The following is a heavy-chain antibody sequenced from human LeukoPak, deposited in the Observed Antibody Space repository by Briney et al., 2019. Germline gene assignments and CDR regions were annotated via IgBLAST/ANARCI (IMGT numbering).Heavy chain of an antibody. D-gene: IGHD3-10*01. CDR3: ARNRADGSGTYYERNPLNFDS. J-gene: IGHJ4*01. Sequence: SDTLSLTCAVYTGSFSGYYWTWIRQPPGKGLEWIGEITHSGSTNCNPSLKSRITLSVDTSKNQFSLKVGSVTAADTAIYYCARNRADGSGTYYERNPLNFDSWGQGTLVTVSS. CDR2: ITHSGST. V-gene: IGHV4-34*01. CDR1: TGSFSGYY.